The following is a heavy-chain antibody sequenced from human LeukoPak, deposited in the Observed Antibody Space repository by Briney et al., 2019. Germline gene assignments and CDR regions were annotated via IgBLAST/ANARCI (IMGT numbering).Heavy chain of an antibody. CDR3: ARDLGYCTNGVCHTRFDY. Sequence: SVKVSCKASGGTFSSYAISWVRQAPGQGLEWMGGIIPIFGTANYAQKFQGRVTITADESTSTACMELSSLRSEDTAVYYCARDLGYCTNGVCHTRFDYWGQGTLVAVSS. CDR1: GGTFSSYA. J-gene: IGHJ4*02. V-gene: IGHV1-69*13. CDR2: IIPIFGTA. D-gene: IGHD2-8*01.